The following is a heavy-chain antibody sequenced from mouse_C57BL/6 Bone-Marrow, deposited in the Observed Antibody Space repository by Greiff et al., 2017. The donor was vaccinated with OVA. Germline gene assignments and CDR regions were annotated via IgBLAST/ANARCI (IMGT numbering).Heavy chain of an antibody. Sequence: EVQVVESGPELVKPGASVKISCKASGYSFTGYYMYWVKQSPEKSLEWIGEINPSTGGTTYNQKFKAKATLTVDKSSSTAYMQLKSLTSEDSAVYYCARRGTGSFDYWGQGTTLTVSS. D-gene: IGHD4-1*01. CDR2: INPSTGGT. V-gene: IGHV1-42*01. CDR1: GYSFTGYY. CDR3: ARRGTGSFDY. J-gene: IGHJ2*01.